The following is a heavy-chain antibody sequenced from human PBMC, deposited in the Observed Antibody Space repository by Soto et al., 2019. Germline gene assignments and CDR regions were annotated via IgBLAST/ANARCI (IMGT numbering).Heavy chain of an antibody. CDR1: GFTFSSYS. J-gene: IGHJ5*02. CDR2: ISSSSSYI. Sequence: EVQLVESGGGLVKPGGSLRLSCAASGFTFSSYSMNWVRQAPGKGLEWVSSISSSSSYIYYADSVKGRFTISRDNAKNSLYLQRNSLRAEDTAVYYCARDAAFEYSSSGNWFDPWGQGTLVTVSS. V-gene: IGHV3-21*01. CDR3: ARDAAFEYSSSGNWFDP. D-gene: IGHD6-6*01.